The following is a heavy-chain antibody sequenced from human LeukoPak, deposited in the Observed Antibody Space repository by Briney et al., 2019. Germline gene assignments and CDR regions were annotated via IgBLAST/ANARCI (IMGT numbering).Heavy chain of an antibody. CDR3: ARASSRYSSGWYGGRHFDY. J-gene: IGHJ4*02. CDR2: IIPIFGTA. D-gene: IGHD6-19*01. V-gene: IGHV1-69*13. Sequence: ASVKVSCKASGGTFSSYAISWVRQAPGQRLEWMGGIIPIFGTANYAQKFQGRVTITADESTSTAYMELSSLRSEDTAVYYCARASSRYSSGWYGGRHFDYWGQGTLVTVSS. CDR1: GGTFSSYA.